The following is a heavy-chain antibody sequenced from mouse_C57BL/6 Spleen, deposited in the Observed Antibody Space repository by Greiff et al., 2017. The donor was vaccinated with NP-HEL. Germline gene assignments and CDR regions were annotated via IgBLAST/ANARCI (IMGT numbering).Heavy chain of an antibody. CDR1: GYAFTNYL. J-gene: IGHJ3*01. Sequence: QVQLQQSGAELVRPGTSVKVSCKASGYAFTNYLIEWVKQRPGQGLEWIGVINPGSGGTNYNEKFKGKATLTADKSSSTAYMQLSSLTSEDSAVYFCARSRDGSPFAYWGQGTLVTVSA. D-gene: IGHD2-3*01. CDR2: INPGSGGT. CDR3: ARSRDGSPFAY. V-gene: IGHV1-54*01.